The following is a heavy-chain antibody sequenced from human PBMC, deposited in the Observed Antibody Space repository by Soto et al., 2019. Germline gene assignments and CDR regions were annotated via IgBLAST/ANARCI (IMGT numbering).Heavy chain of an antibody. CDR3: ARKPTGDWSHYYFDY. Sequence: QVQLQESGPGLVKPSQTLSLTCTVSGGSISSGGYYWSWIRQHPGKGLEWIGYIYYSGSTYYNPSLKSRVTISVDTSKNQFSLKLSSVTAADTAVYYCARKPTGDWSHYYFDYWGQGTLVTVSS. D-gene: IGHD7-27*01. J-gene: IGHJ4*02. V-gene: IGHV4-31*03. CDR2: IYYSGST. CDR1: GGSISSGGYY.